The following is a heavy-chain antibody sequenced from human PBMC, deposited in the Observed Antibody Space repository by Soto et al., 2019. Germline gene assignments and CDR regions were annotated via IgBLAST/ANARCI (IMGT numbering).Heavy chain of an antibody. D-gene: IGHD5-18*01. CDR2: ISGSGGST. Sequence: GGSLRLSCAASGFTFSSYAMSWVRQAPGKGLEWVSAISGSGGSTYYADSVKGRFTISRDNSKNTLYLQMNSLRAEDTAVYYCAKVKGGIQLWLNAFDIWGQGTMVTVSS. V-gene: IGHV3-23*01. CDR3: AKVKGGIQLWLNAFDI. CDR1: GFTFSSYA. J-gene: IGHJ3*02.